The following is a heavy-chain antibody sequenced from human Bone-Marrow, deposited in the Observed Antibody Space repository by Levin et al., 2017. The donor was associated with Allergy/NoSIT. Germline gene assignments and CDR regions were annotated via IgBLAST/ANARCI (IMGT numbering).Heavy chain of an antibody. Sequence: PSETLSLTCAASGFTFSSQAMSWVRQAPGKGLEWVSSISASGGSTLYVDSVKGRFTISRDNSKNTLYLQMNSLTVEDTAIYYCAKDWRADYWGQGTLVTVSS. V-gene: IGHV3-23*01. CDR2: ISASGGST. CDR3: AKDWRADY. D-gene: IGHD3-3*01. J-gene: IGHJ4*02. CDR1: GFTFSSQA.